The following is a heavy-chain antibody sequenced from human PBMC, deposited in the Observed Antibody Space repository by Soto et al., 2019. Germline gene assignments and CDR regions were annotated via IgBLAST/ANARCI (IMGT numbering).Heavy chain of an antibody. CDR2: IYHSGST. J-gene: IGHJ5*02. V-gene: IGHV4-4*02. CDR1: GGSISSSNW. Sequence: QVQLQESGPGLVKPSGTLSLTCAVSGGSISSSNWWSWVRQPPGKGLEWIGEIYHSGSTNYNPSLKSRVTIAVDKSKNQFSLKLSSVTAADTAVYYCARDGIRGYSHNWFDPWGQGTLVTVSS. D-gene: IGHD5-18*01. CDR3: ARDGIRGYSHNWFDP.